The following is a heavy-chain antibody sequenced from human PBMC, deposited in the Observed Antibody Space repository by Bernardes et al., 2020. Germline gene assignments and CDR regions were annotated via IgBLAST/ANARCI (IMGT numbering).Heavy chain of an antibody. CDR1: GFTFSSYA. CDR2: ISGSGGST. D-gene: IGHD6-19*01. Sequence: GGSLRLSCAASGFTFSSYAMSWVRQAPGKGLEWVSAISGSGGSTYYADSVKGRFTITRDNSKNTLYLQMNSLRAEDTAVYYCAKAAGYSSGWTIYYFDYRGQGTLVTVSS. J-gene: IGHJ4*02. CDR3: AKAAGYSSGWTIYYFDY. V-gene: IGHV3-23*01.